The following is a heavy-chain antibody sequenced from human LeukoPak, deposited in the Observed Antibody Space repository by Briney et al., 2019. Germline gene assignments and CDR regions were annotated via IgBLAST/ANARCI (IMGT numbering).Heavy chain of an antibody. Sequence: PGGSLRLSCAASGFTFSAHYMDWVRQAPGKGLEWVGLIRNKGYSSTTEYGASVQGRFTISRDDSKDSLCLQMNSLKTEDTAIYYCVRRYSSGWGSPLDYWGQGTLVTVSS. CDR1: GFTFSAHY. D-gene: IGHD3-10*01. V-gene: IGHV3-72*01. CDR3: VRRYSSGWGSPLDY. J-gene: IGHJ4*02. CDR2: IRNKGYSSTT.